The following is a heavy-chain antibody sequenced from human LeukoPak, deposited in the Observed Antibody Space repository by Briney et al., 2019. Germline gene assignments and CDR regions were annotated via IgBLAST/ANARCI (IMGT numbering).Heavy chain of an antibody. V-gene: IGHV3-9*03. Sequence: PGGSLRLSCAASGFTFDDYAMHWVRQAPGKGLEWASGISWNSGSIGYADSVKGRFTISRDNAKNSLYLQMNSLRAEDMALYYCAKSVGYSYGRDYFDYWGQGTLVTVSS. CDR3: AKSVGYSYGRDYFDY. CDR2: ISWNSGSI. CDR1: GFTFDDYA. J-gene: IGHJ4*02. D-gene: IGHD5-18*01.